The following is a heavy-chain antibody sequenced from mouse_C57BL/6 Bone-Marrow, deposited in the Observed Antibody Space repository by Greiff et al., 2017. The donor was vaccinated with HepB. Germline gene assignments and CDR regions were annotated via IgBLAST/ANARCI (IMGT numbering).Heavy chain of an antibody. CDR1: GFSLTSYG. V-gene: IGHV2-2*01. J-gene: IGHJ1*03. CDR3: ARGTTTVGDWYFDV. CDR2: IWSGGST. Sequence: QVQLQQSGPGLVQPSQSLSITCTVSGFSLTSYGVHWVRQSPGKGLEWLGVIWSGGSTDYNAAFISRLSISKDNSKSQVFLKMNSLQADDTAIYYCARGTTTVGDWYFDVWGTGTTVTVSS. D-gene: IGHD1-1*01.